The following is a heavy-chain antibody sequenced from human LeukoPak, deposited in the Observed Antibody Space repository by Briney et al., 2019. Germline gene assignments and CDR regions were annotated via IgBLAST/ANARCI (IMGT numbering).Heavy chain of an antibody. CDR1: GGSISNYY. CDR2: IYYSGST. CDR3: ARDRSPEHYYDSSHWDHYYGMDV. Sequence: SETLSLTCTVSGGSISNYYWSWIRQPPGKGLEWIGYIYYSGSTNYNPSLKSRVTISVDTSKNQFSLKLSSVTAADTAVYYCARDRSPEHYYDSSHWDHYYGMDVWGQGTTVTVSS. D-gene: IGHD3-22*01. V-gene: IGHV4-59*01. J-gene: IGHJ6*02.